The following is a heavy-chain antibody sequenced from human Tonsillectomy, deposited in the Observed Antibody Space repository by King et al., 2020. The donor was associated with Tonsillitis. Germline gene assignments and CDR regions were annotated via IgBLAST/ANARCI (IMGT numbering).Heavy chain of an antibody. Sequence: VQLVESGGGLVQPGGSLRLSCVASGFTFSNYWLIWVRQAPGTGLEWVANIQQDVCEKYYVDYVKGRFTIARDNTKNSLYLQMNSLRAEDTAVYYCARHSSSSEVGYWGQGTLVTVSS. CDR1: GFTFSNYW. CDR2: IQQDVCEK. V-gene: IGHV3-7*03. D-gene: IGHD6-6*01. CDR3: ARHSSSSEVGY. J-gene: IGHJ4*02.